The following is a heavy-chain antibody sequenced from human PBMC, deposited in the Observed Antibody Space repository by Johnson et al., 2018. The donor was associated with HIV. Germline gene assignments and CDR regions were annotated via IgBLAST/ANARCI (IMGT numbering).Heavy chain of an antibody. CDR2: IGTAGDT. CDR3: AKDHAAAEGSEGAFDI. Sequence: EQLVESGGGVVRPGGSLRLSCAASGFTFDDYGMSWVRQAPGKGLEWVSGIGTAGDTYYPGSVKGRFTLSRDNAKNSLYLQMNSLRPEDTGLYYCAKDHAAAEGSEGAFDIWGQGTMVTVSS. D-gene: IGHD6-13*01. CDR1: GFTFDDYG. V-gene: IGHV3-20*04. J-gene: IGHJ3*02.